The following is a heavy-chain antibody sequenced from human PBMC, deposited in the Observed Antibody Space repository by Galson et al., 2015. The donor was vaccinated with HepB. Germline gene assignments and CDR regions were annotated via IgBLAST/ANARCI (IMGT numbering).Heavy chain of an antibody. V-gene: IGHV3-33*01. CDR3: VRDAKMDTGIDYMDV. CDR2: IWYDGNSK. D-gene: IGHD5-18*01. J-gene: IGHJ6*03. Sequence: LRLSCAASGFTFTNYGIHWVRQAPGKGLEWVAVIWYDGNSKQYADSVKGRFTISGDNSGNTVYLQMNTLRVEDTAVYYCVRDAKMDTGIDYMDVWGKGTTVTVSS. CDR1: GFTFTNYG.